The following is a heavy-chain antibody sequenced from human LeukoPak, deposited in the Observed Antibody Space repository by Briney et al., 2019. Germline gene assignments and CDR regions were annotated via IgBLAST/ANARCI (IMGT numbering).Heavy chain of an antibody. Sequence: GSSVKVSCKASGGPFSTFAINWVRRAPGQGLEWMGKTVPVVRITNYSQKFQGRVTITADKSTSTVYMELSSLRSEDTAIYYCASTVVVTTTTANYYSYDMDVWGQGTTVTVSS. CDR2: TVPVVRIT. V-gene: IGHV1-69*04. J-gene: IGHJ6*02. D-gene: IGHD2-21*02. CDR3: ASTVVVTTTTANYYSYDMDV. CDR1: GGPFSTFA.